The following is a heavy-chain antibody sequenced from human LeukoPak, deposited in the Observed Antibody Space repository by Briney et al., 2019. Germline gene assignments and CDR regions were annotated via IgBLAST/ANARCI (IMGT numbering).Heavy chain of an antibody. V-gene: IGHV1-2*02. CDR2: INPNSGGT. CDR1: GYTFTGYY. J-gene: IGHJ5*02. Sequence: ASVKVSCKASGYTFTGYYMHWVRQAPGQGREWMGWINPNSGGTNYAQKFQGRVTMTRDTSISTAYMELSRLGSDDTAVYYCARGGLGYGGNLSGRYNWFDPWGQGTLVTVSS. CDR3: ARGGLGYGGNLSGRYNWFDP. D-gene: IGHD4-23*01.